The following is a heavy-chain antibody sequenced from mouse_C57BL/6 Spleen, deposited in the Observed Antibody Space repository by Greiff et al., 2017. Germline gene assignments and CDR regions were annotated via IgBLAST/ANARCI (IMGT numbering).Heavy chain of an antibody. J-gene: IGHJ4*01. Sequence: QVQLQQSGAELVRPGASVTLSCKASGYTFTDYEMHWVKQTPVHGLEWIGAIDPETGGTAYNQKFKGKAILTADKSSSTAYMELRSLTSEDSAVYYCARGGDFYAMGYWGQGTSVTVSS. V-gene: IGHV1-15*01. CDR2: IDPETGGT. D-gene: IGHD3-3*01. CDR3: ARGGDFYAMGY. CDR1: GYTFTDYE.